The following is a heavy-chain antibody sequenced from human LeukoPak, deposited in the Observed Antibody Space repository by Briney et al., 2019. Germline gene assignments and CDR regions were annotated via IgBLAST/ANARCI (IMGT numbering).Heavy chain of an antibody. CDR2: INPNSGDT. CDR3: ASKSNYPAMVGGGWFDP. D-gene: IGHD5-18*01. Sequence: ASVKVSCKASGYIFTGYYMHWVRQAPGQGLEWMGWINPNSGDTNYAQKFQGRVTMTRDTSISTAYMELSRLRSDDTAVYYCASKSNYPAMVGGGWFDPWGQGTLVTVSS. J-gene: IGHJ5*02. CDR1: GYIFTGYY. V-gene: IGHV1-2*02.